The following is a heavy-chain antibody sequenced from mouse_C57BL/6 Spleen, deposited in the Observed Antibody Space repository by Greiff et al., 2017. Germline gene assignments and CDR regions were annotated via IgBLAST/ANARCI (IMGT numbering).Heavy chain of an antibody. V-gene: IGHV1-82*01. J-gene: IGHJ4*01. Sequence: QVQLKESGPELVKPGASVKISCKASGYAFSSSWMNWVKQRPGKGLEWIGRIYPGDGDTNYNGKFKGKATLTADKSSSTAYMQLSSLTSEDSAVYFCARGALYYYGSSSLYYAMDYWGQGTSVTVSS. CDR2: IYPGDGDT. D-gene: IGHD1-1*01. CDR3: ARGALYYYGSSSLYYAMDY. CDR1: GYAFSSSW.